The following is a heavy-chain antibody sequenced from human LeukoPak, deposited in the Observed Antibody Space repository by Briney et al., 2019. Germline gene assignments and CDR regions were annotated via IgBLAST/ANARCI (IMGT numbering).Heavy chain of an antibody. CDR3: ARASVTTGLGY. D-gene: IGHD4-17*01. CDR1: GFTFSSYA. CDR2: ISGSGGST. V-gene: IGHV3-23*01. J-gene: IGHJ4*02. Sequence: GGSLRLSCAASGFTFSSYAMSWVSQAPGKGLEWVSAISGSGGSTYYADSVKGRFTISRDNSKNTLYLQMNSLGAEDTAVYYCARASVTTGLGYWGQGTLVTVSS.